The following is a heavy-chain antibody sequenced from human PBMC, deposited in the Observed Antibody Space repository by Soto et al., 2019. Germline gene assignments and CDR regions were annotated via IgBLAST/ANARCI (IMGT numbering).Heavy chain of an antibody. CDR3: ARDQPYLTGYYYGMDV. CDR1: GYSFSFYG. V-gene: IGHV1-18*01. Sequence: ASVKVSCKASGYSFSFYGINWVRQAPGQGLEWMGWISAYNGNTNYAQKFQGRVTITADESTSTAYMELSRLRSDDTAVYYCARDQPYLTGYYYGMDVWGQGTTVTVSS. CDR2: ISAYNGNT. J-gene: IGHJ6*02.